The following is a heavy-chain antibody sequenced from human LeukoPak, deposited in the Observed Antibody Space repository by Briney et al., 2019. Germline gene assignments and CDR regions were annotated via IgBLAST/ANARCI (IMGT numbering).Heavy chain of an antibody. D-gene: IGHD3-9*01. Sequence: GGSLRLSCAASGFSFSDYYMSWIRQAPGKGLEWVSYITGSNSYTNYADSVKGRFTISRDNAKNSLYLQMNSLRAEDTAVYYCARENYDILTGRLYAMDVWAKGPRSPSR. V-gene: IGHV3-11*05. J-gene: IGHJ6*02. CDR1: GFSFSDYY. CDR3: ARENYDILTGRLYAMDV. CDR2: ITGSNSYT.